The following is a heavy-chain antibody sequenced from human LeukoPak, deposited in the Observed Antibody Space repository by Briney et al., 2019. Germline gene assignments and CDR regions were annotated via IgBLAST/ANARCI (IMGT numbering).Heavy chain of an antibody. CDR1: GDSISSDSYD. V-gene: IGHV4-61*02. Sequence: PSETLSLTCTASGDSISSDSYDWNWIRQPAGKGLEWIGRFYITGGTNYNPSLKSRVTISVDTSKNQFSLKLTSVTAADTAVYSCASLGDFAIWGQGTVVTVSS. J-gene: IGHJ3*02. CDR2: FYITGGT. CDR3: ASLGDFAI.